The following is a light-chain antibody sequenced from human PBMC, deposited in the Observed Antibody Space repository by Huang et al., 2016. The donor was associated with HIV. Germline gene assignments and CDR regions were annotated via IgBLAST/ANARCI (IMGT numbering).Light chain of an antibody. J-gene: IGKJ1*01. CDR2: GAS. V-gene: IGKV3-15*01. CDR1: QTISNK. CDR3: QQYSDWPPRT. Sequence: EIVMTQSPATLSVSPGERATLSCRASQTISNKLAWYQQTPGHAPRLLIYGASTRATGIPARFSGSGSGTEFTLTISSLQSEDFAVYFCQQYSDWPPRTFGQGTKVQIK.